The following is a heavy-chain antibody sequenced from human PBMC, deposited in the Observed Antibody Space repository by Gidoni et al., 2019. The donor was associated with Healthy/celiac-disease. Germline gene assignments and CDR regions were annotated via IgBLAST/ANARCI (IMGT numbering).Heavy chain of an antibody. CDR2: ISPIFGTA. Sequence: QVQLVQSGAEVKKPGSSVKVSCKASGGTFSSYAISWVRQAPGQGLEWRGGISPIFGTANYAQKFQGRVTSTADKSTSTAYMELGSLRSEDTAVYYCARGDGSYYYYYGMDVWGQGTTVTVSS. CDR1: GGTFSSYA. V-gene: IGHV1-69*06. CDR3: ARGDGSYYYYYGMDV. D-gene: IGHD1-26*01. J-gene: IGHJ6*02.